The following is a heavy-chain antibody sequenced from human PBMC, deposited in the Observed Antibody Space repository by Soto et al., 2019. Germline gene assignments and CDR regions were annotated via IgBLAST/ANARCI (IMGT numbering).Heavy chain of an antibody. D-gene: IGHD2-15*01. J-gene: IGHJ4*02. CDR3: ARGDYCSDGICYKTSTDY. CDR1: GGSFNGYY. V-gene: IGHV4-34*01. CDR2: FNHSGSS. Sequence: PSETLSLTCAVYGGSFNGYYWGWIRQSPMKGLEWIGEFNHSGSSNYIPFFRGRVAISVDASKILFSLRLASMTAADTALYYCARGDYCSDGICYKTSTDYWGQGTQVTVSS.